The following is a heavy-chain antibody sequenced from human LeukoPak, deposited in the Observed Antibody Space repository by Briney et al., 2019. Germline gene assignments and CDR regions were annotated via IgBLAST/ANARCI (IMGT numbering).Heavy chain of an antibody. CDR2: ISSSGSTI. V-gene: IGHV3-11*04. Sequence: GGSLRLSCAASGFTFSDYYMSWIRQAPGKGLEWVSYISSSGSTIYSADSVEGRFTISRDNAKNSLYLQMNSLRAEDTAVYYCARCQPDYFDSSGYPGGYWGQGTLATVSS. D-gene: IGHD3-22*01. J-gene: IGHJ4*02. CDR1: GFTFSDYY. CDR3: ARCQPDYFDSSGYPGGY.